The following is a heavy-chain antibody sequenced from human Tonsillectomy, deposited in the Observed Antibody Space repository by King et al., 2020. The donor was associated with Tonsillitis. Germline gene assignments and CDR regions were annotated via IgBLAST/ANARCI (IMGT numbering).Heavy chain of an antibody. CDR1: GYTFTSYD. CDR2: MNPNSGNT. D-gene: IGHD1-7*01. CDR3: ASQTGTTGGFDI. V-gene: IGHV1-8*01. Sequence: VQLVESGAEVKKPGASVKVSCKASGYTFTSYDINWVRQATGQGLEWMGWMNPNSGNTGYAQKIQGRVTMTRNTSTSTAYMERRSLRSEDTAVYYCASQTGTTGGFDIWGQGTMVTVSS. J-gene: IGHJ3*02.